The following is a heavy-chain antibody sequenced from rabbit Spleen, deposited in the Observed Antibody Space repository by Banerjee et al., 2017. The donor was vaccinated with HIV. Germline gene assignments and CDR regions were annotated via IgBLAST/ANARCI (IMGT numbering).Heavy chain of an antibody. D-gene: IGHD6-1*01. J-gene: IGHJ4*01. CDR1: GFSFSSGYW. V-gene: IGHV1S45*01. Sequence: QEQLEESGGDLVKPEGSLTLTCTASGFSFSSGYWICWVRQAPGKGLEWIACIYVDSGNSYYASWAKGRFTISKTSSTTVTLQMTSLTVADTATYFCARSDVGIGYAFTLWGPGTLVTVS. CDR2: IYVDSGNS. CDR3: ARSDVGIGYAFTL.